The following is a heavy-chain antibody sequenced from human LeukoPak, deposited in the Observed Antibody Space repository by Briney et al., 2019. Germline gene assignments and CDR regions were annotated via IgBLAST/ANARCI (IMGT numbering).Heavy chain of an antibody. J-gene: IGHJ4*02. D-gene: IGHD1-14*01. Sequence: PSETLSLTCTASGGSISSYYWSWIRQPAGKGLEWIGRIYTSGSTNYNPSLKSRVTISIDMSNNHFSLNLSSVTAADTAVYYCARNSEITRHDYWGQGTLVTVSS. CDR2: IYTSGST. CDR3: ARNSEITRHDY. V-gene: IGHV4-4*07. CDR1: GGSISSYY.